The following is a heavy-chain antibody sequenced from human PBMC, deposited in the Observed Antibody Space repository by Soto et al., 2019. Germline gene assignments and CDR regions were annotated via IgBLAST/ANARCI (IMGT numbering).Heavy chain of an antibody. J-gene: IGHJ2*01. CDR3: ARAEGYCSSTSCYGGWYCEL. CDR1: GGSISSGGYS. CDR2: IYHSGSN. D-gene: IGHD2-2*01. V-gene: IGHV4-30-2*01. Sequence: PSETLSLTCAVSGGSISSGGYSWSWIRQPPGKGLEWIGYIYHSGSNYYNPSLKSRVTISVDRSKNQFSLKLSFVTAADTAVYYCARAEGYCSSTSCYGGWYCELWGRGTLVTVSS.